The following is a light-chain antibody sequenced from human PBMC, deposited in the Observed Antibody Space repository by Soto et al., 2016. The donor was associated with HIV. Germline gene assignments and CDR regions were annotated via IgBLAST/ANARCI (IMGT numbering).Light chain of an antibody. J-gene: IGLJ2*01. Sequence: SSELTQDPAVSVALGQTVRITCQGDSLRSYYASWYQQKPGQAPVLVFYGKNNRPSGIPDRFSGSSSGNTASLTLTGAQAEDEADYYCNSRDSSGNHIVFGGGTKLTVL. V-gene: IGLV3-19*01. CDR3: NSRDSSGNHIV. CDR2: GKN. CDR1: SLRSYY.